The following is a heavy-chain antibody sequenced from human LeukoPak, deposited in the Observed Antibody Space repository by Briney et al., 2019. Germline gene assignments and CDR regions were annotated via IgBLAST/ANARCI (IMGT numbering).Heavy chain of an antibody. CDR1: GGSISSGSYY. J-gene: IGHJ5*02. V-gene: IGHV4-61*02. CDR3: AREFDSSGQGLTP. CDR2: IYTSGST. Sequence: SETLSLTCTVSGGSISSGSYYWSWIRQPAGKGLEWIGRIYTSGSTNYNPSLKSRVTISVDTSKNQFSLKLSSVTAADTAVYYCAREFDSSGQGLTPWGQGTLVTVSS. D-gene: IGHD3-22*01.